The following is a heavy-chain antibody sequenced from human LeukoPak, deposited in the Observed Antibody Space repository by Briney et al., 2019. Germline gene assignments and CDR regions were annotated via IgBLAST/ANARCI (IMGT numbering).Heavy chain of an antibody. D-gene: IGHD3-10*01. V-gene: IGHV3-23*01. CDR2: ICGSGGST. CDR3: ARQAEGTNYYYYYMDV. J-gene: IGHJ6*03. CDR1: GFTFRSYA. Sequence: AGGSLRLSCAASGFTFRSYAMSWVRDAPGGGRECVSHICGSGGSTYYADSVKGRFTISRDNSKNTLYLQMDSLRAEDTAVYYCARQAEGTNYYYYYMDVWGKGTTVTVSS.